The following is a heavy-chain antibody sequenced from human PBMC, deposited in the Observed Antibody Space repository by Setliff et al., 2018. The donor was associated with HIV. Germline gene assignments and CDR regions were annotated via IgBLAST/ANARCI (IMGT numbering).Heavy chain of an antibody. J-gene: IGHJ4*02. CDR1: GFTFTDYW. D-gene: IGHD6-6*01. Sequence: LRLSCAASGFTFTDYWMHWVRQVPGQGLVWVSRINVDGSSISYADSVKGRFTISRDNTKNTLFLQMNSLRAEDTAVYYCARLPQDVRSSIDFWGQGTLVTVSS. CDR2: INVDGSSI. V-gene: IGHV3-74*01. CDR3: ARLPQDVRSSIDF.